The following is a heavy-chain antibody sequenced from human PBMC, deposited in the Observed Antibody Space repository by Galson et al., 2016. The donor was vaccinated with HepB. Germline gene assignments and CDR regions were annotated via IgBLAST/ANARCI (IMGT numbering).Heavy chain of an antibody. D-gene: IGHD1-26*01. CDR2: LSSDGNNE. Sequence: SLRLSCAASRFTFCNYAMHWVRQPPGKGLEWVALLSSDGNNEYYANSVKGRFTISRDNPRNTLYLQMNGLRVDDTAVYYCAREPEVWELPDMDVWVQGTTVTVSS. V-gene: IGHV3-30-3*01. J-gene: IGHJ6*02. CDR1: RFTFCNYA. CDR3: AREPEVWELPDMDV.